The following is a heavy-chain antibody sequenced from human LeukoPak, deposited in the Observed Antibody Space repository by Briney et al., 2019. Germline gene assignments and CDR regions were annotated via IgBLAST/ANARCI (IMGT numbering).Heavy chain of an antibody. J-gene: IGHJ6*02. CDR2: ISSSGSTI. CDR1: GFTFSNYW. CDR3: ARRGGYSYGYYYYGMDV. Sequence: GGSLRLSCAASGFTFSNYWMHWIRQAPGKGLEWVSYISSSGSTIYYADSVKGRFTISRDNAKNSLYLQMNSLRAEDTAVYYCARRGGYSYGYYYYGMDVWGQGTTVTVSS. D-gene: IGHD5-18*01. V-gene: IGHV3-11*01.